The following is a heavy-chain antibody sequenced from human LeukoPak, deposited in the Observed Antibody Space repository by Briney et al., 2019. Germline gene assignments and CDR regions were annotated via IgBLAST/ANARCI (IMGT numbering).Heavy chain of an antibody. CDR2: ISGSGGST. CDR1: GFTFSSYG. Sequence: PGRSLRLSCAASGFTFSSYGMNWVRQAPGKGLEWVSGISGSGGSTYYADSVKGRFTISRDNSKNTLSLQMNSLRAEDTAVYYCAKDNYYDSSGYYGEYFQHWGQGTLVTVSS. CDR3: AKDNYYDSSGYYGEYFQH. V-gene: IGHV3-23*01. J-gene: IGHJ1*01. D-gene: IGHD3-22*01.